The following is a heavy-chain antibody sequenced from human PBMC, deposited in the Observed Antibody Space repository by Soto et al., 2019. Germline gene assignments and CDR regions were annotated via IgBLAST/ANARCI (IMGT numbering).Heavy chain of an antibody. CDR3: ASEGVAGYYYYYYGMDV. D-gene: IGHD2-15*01. V-gene: IGHV3-21*01. CDR1: GFTFSSYS. J-gene: IGHJ6*02. Sequence: GGSLRLSCAASGFTFSSYSMNWVRQAPGKGLEWVSSISSSSSYIYYADSVKGRFTISRDNAKNSLYLQMNSLRAEDTAVYYCASEGVAGYYYYYYGMDVWGQGTTVTVS. CDR2: ISSSSSYI.